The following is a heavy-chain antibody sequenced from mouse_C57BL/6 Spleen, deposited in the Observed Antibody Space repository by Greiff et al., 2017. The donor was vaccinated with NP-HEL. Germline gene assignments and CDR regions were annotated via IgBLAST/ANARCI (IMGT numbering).Heavy chain of an antibody. J-gene: IGHJ4*01. CDR3: ARRSYYGSSYAMDY. D-gene: IGHD1-1*01. CDR1: GYTFTSYW. CDR2: IDPSDSYT. Sequence: VKLQQPGAELVMPGASVKLSCKASGYTFTSYWMHWVKQRPGQGLEWIGEIDPSDSYTNYNQKFKGKSTLTVDKSSSTAYMQLSSLTSEDSAVYYCARRSYYGSSYAMDYWGQGTSVTVSS. V-gene: IGHV1-69*01.